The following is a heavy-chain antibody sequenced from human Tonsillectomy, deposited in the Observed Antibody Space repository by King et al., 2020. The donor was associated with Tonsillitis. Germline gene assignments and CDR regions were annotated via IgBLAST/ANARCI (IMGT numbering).Heavy chain of an antibody. D-gene: IGHD2-21*02. J-gene: IGHJ3*02. CDR2: ISWNSGII. CDR1: GFTFHDYA. Sequence: VQLVESGGGLMQPGRSLRLSCAASGFTFHDYAMHWVRQVPGKGLEWVSGISWNSGIIGYEDSVKGRFTISRDNAKNSLYLQMNSLRTEDTALYYCTKGPRELGGDLAGFDIWGRGTMVSVSS. CDR3: TKGPRELGGDLAGFDI. V-gene: IGHV3-9*01.